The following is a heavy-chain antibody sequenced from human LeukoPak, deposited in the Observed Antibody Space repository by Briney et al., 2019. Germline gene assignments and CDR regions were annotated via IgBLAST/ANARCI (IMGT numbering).Heavy chain of an antibody. D-gene: IGHD4-17*01. CDR1: GGSFSGYY. V-gene: IGHV4-34*01. J-gene: IGHJ6*02. CDR2: INHSGST. CDR3: ARDRTVTAPDYYYYGMDV. Sequence: PSETLSLTCAVYGGSFSGYYWSWIRQPPGKGLEWIGEINHSGSTNYNPSLKSRVTISVDTSKNQFSLKLSSVTAADTAVYYCARDRTVTAPDYYYYGMDVWGQGTTVTVSS.